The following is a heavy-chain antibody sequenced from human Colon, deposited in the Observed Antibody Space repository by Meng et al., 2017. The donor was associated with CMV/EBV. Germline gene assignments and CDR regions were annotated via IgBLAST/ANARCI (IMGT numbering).Heavy chain of an antibody. Sequence: GESLKISCAASGFSFSTYGMHWVRQAPGKGPEWVAVIWNNGRDSYYAASVKGRFTISRDNSKNTLYLQMNSLRVEDTAVYYCARDGFTGYVGWFDPWGQGTQVTVSS. J-gene: IGHJ5*02. D-gene: IGHD5-12*01. CDR3: ARDGFTGYVGWFDP. V-gene: IGHV3-33*01. CDR1: GFSFSTYG. CDR2: IWNNGRDS.